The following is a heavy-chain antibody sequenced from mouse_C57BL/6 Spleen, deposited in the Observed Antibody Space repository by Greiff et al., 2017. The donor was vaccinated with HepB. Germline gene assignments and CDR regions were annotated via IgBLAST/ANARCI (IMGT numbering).Heavy chain of an antibody. CDR3: ARDTRTGFAY. V-gene: IGHV5-4*01. CDR2: ISDGGSYT. CDR1: GFTFSSYA. D-gene: IGHD4-1*01. J-gene: IGHJ3*01. Sequence: EVQLVESGGGLVKPGGSLKLSCAASGFTFSSYAMSWVRQTPEKRLEWVATISDGGSYTYYPDNVKGRVTISRDNAKNNLYLQMSHLKSEDTAMYYCARDTRTGFAYWGQGTLVTVSA.